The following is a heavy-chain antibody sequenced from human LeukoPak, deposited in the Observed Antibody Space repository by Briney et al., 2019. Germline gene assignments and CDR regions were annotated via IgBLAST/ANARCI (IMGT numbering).Heavy chain of an antibody. D-gene: IGHD6-13*01. Sequence: PSETLSLTCTVSGVSVSSYYWIWIRQPAGRGLEWIGRIDASGSTNFNPSLKSRVTMSVDSSKNQFSLKLSSVTAADTAVYYCARAAAGHGLDYWGQGTLVTVSS. CDR1: GVSVSSYY. V-gene: IGHV4-4*07. CDR3: ARAAAGHGLDY. J-gene: IGHJ4*02. CDR2: IDASGST.